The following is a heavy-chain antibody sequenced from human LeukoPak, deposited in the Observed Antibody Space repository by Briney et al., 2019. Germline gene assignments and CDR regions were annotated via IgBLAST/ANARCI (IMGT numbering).Heavy chain of an antibody. V-gene: IGHV3-23*01. Sequence: GGTLRLSCAASGFTFSSYGMNWVRQAPGQGLEWVSSISSTGGTTYYADSVKGRFTISRDNSKNTLYLQMFSPRPEDTAVYFCAKDLILWGQGTVVTVSS. CDR3: AKDLIL. CDR1: GFTFSSYG. J-gene: IGHJ3*01. CDR2: ISSTGGTT.